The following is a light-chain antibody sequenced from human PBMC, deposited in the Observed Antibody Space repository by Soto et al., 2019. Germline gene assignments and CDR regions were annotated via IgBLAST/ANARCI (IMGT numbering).Light chain of an antibody. CDR2: DAS. CDR1: QTISSW. CDR3: EEYHNLPLI. J-gene: IGKJ5*01. V-gene: IGKV1-5*01. Sequence: TSSNLPGAVEDSRTITSRASQTISSWLAWYQQKPGKAPKLLIYDASSLETVFPSRFRGSVSLRYFTLSFSALQLEAFATSYCEEYHNLPLIFGQGTRLEI.